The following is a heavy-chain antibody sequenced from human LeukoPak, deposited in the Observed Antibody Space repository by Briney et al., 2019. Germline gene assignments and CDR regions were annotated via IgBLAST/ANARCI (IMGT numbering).Heavy chain of an antibody. D-gene: IGHD1-26*01. CDR2: INTNTGNP. J-gene: IGHJ4*02. CDR3: ASIGSLFDY. V-gene: IGHV7-4-1*02. Sequence: GASVTVSCKASGYTFTSYAMNWVRQAPGQGLEYMGWINTNTGNPTYAQGFTGRFVFSLDTSVSTAYLQISGLKAGDTAVYYCASIGSLFDYWGQGTLVTVSS. CDR1: GYTFTSYA.